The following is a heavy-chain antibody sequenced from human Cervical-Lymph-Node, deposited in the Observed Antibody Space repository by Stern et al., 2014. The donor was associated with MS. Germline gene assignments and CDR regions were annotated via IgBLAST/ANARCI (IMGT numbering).Heavy chain of an antibody. CDR1: GFTFDDYA. Sequence: VQLVESGGGLVQPGRSLRLSCAASGFTFDDYAMHWVRPAPGKGLEWVSGISWNSGNIGYADSVKGRFTISRDNAKNSLYLQMNSLRAEDTALYYCAKDTWYYDFWSGYYTDWGQGTLVTVSS. D-gene: IGHD3-3*01. CDR3: AKDTWYYDFWSGYYTD. CDR2: ISWNSGNI. V-gene: IGHV3-9*01. J-gene: IGHJ4*02.